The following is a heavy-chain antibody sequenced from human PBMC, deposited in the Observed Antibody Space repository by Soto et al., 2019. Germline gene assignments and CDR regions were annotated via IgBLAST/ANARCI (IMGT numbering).Heavy chain of an antibody. V-gene: IGHV4-39*02. CDR1: GYSITSTFYY. D-gene: IGHD1-26*01. Sequence: ASGTPSPTRSVSGYSITSTFYYWGWVRPPPGKGLEWIGTIYYSGSTYYNPSLKSRVTVSVDTSKNHFSLSLYSVTAADTALYFCARWNSWFGGSYVAYWGQGALVTVSS. J-gene: IGHJ4*02. CDR3: ARWNSWFGGSYVAY. CDR2: IYYSGST.